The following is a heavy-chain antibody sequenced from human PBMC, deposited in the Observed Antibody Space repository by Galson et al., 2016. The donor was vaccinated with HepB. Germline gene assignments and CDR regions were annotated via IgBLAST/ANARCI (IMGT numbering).Heavy chain of an antibody. V-gene: IGHV3-23*01. CDR3: ARDDYSGGRGSPDY. D-gene: IGHD4/OR15-4a*01. J-gene: IGHJ4*02. CDR2: SNRYAATT. Sequence: SLRLSCAASGFFFSGCAMGWVRRAPGKGLECVPGSNRYAATTGYAACFKGRFTISRDNSNNTLYLQMNSLTTEDTAVYDCARDDYSGGRGSPDYWGQGTLVTVSS. CDR1: GFFFSGCA.